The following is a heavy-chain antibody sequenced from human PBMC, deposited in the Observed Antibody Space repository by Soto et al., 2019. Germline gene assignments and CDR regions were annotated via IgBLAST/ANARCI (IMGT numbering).Heavy chain of an antibody. CDR2: ISGSGGST. V-gene: IGHV3-23*01. CDR3: AKSGPPDYYYYYGMDV. Sequence: EVQLLESGGGLVQPGGSLRLSCAASGFTFSSYAMSWVRQAPGKGLEWVSAISGSGGSTYYADSVKGRFTISRDNSKNTLYLQMNSLRAEDTAVYYCAKSGPPDYYYYYGMDVWGQGTTVTVSS. CDR1: GFTFSSYA. J-gene: IGHJ6*02.